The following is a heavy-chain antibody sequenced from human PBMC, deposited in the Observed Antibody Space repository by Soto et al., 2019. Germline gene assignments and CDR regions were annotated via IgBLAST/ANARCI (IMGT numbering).Heavy chain of an antibody. J-gene: IGHJ6*02. V-gene: IGHV4-4*02. CDR2: IYHSGST. CDR3: ARTETYSSDKAGGYYYYYGMDV. CDR1: GGSISSSNW. Sequence: SETLSLTCAVSGGSISSSNWWSWVRQPPGKGLEWIGEIYHSGSTNYNPSLKSRVTISVDKSKNQFSLKLSSVTAADTAVYYCARTETYSSDKAGGYYYYYGMDVWGQGTTVTVSS. D-gene: IGHD6-19*01.